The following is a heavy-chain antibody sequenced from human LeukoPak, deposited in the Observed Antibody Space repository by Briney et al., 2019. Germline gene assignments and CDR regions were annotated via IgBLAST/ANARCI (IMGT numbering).Heavy chain of an antibody. CDR1: GFTFSRYW. CDR2: INTDGTGT. V-gene: IGHV3-74*01. Sequence: GGSLRLSCAASGFTFSRYWMHSVRQVPGEGLVWVSHINTDGTGTTYADSVKGRFTISRDNAKNTLYLQMNRLRAEDTAVYYCARVLGAFYDFWSGRGELDYWGQGTLVTVSS. CDR3: ARVLGAFYDFWSGRGELDY. D-gene: IGHD3-3*01. J-gene: IGHJ4*02.